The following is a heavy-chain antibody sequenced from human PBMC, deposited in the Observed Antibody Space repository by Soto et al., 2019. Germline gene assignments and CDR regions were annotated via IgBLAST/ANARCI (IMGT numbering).Heavy chain of an antibody. CDR2: INSDGSST. V-gene: IGHV3-74*01. CDR1: GFTFSSHW. J-gene: IGHJ4*02. D-gene: IGHD3-10*01. CDR3: ARGGSGTYLLDY. Sequence: EVQLVESGGGLVQPGGSLRLSCAAPGFTFSSHWLHWVRQAPGKGLVWVSRINSDGSSTNYADSVKGQFTISRDNAKNTVYLQVNSLRAEDTAVYYCARGGSGTYLLDYWGQGTLVTVSS.